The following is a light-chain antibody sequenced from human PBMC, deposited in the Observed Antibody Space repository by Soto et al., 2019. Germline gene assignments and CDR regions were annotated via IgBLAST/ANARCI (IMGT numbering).Light chain of an antibody. CDR2: EAS. CDR1: QSVSNN. J-gene: IGKJ1*01. V-gene: IGKV3-15*01. Sequence: ILMTQSPATLSVSPGERATLSCRASQSVSNNLAWYQQKPGQAPRLLIYEASNRATGIPARFSGSGSGTEITLTISGLQSEDFAVYYCQQYNNWPPWTCGQGTKVEIK. CDR3: QQYNNWPPWT.